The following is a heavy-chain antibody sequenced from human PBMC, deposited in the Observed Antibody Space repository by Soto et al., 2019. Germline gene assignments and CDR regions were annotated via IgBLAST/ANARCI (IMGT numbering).Heavy chain of an antibody. V-gene: IGHV4-31*03. Sequence: SETLSLTCTVSGGSISSGGYYWSWIRQHPGKGLEWIGYIYYSGSTYYNPSLKSRVTISVDTSKNQFSLKLSSVTAADTAVYYCARARYYYDSSWFDPWGQGTLVTVSS. D-gene: IGHD3-22*01. CDR2: IYYSGST. CDR1: GGSISSGGYY. J-gene: IGHJ5*02. CDR3: ARARYYYDSSWFDP.